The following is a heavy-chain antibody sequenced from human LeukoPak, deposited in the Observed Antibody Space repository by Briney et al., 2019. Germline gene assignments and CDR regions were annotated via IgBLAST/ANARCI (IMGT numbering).Heavy chain of an antibody. V-gene: IGHV3-23*01. CDR1: GFTFSSYA. CDR3: AKVTNTAMAPRGAFDI. D-gene: IGHD5-18*01. Sequence: GGSLRLSCAASGFTFSSYAMSWVRQAPGKGLEWVSAISGSGGSTYYADSVKGRFTISRDNSKNTLYLQMNSLRAEDTAVYYCAKVTNTAMAPRGAFDIWGQGTMVTVSS. CDR2: ISGSGGST. J-gene: IGHJ3*02.